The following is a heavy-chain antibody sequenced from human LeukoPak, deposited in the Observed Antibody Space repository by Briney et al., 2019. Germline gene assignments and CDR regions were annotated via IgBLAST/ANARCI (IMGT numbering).Heavy chain of an antibody. CDR2: INHSGST. V-gene: IGHV4-34*01. CDR1: GGSFSGYY. Sequence: PSETLSLTCAVYGGSFSGYYWSWIRQPPGKGLEWIGEINHSGSTNYNPSLKSRVTISVDTSKNQFSLKLSSVTAADTDAYYCARSDWFDPWGQGTLVTVSS. CDR3: ARSDWFDP. J-gene: IGHJ5*02.